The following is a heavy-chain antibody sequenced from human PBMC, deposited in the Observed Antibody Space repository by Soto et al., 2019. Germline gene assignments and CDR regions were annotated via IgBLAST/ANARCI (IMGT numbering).Heavy chain of an antibody. J-gene: IGHJ3*02. V-gene: IGHV3-23*01. CDR2: ISGSGGST. D-gene: IGHD6-19*01. CDR1: GFTFSSYA. CDR3: AKDSSGWYRPLDAFDI. Sequence: GGSLSLSCAASGFTFSSYAMSWVRQAPGKGLEWVSAISGSGGSTYYADSVKGRFTISRDNSKNTLYLQMNSLRAEDTAVYYCAKDSSGWYRPLDAFDIWGQGTMVTVSS.